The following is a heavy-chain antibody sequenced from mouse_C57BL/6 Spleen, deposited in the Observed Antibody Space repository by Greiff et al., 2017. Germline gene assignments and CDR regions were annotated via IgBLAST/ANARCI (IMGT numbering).Heavy chain of an antibody. D-gene: IGHD1-1*01. CDR3: ERGGKNYGSSPFAY. CDR2: FHPYNDDT. Sequence: QVQLQQSGAELVKPGASVKMSCKASGYTFTAYPIEWMKQNHGKSLEWIGNFHPYNDDTKYNEKFKGKATLTVEKSSSTVYLELSRLTSDDSAVYYCERGGKNYGSSPFAYWGQGTLVTVSA. J-gene: IGHJ3*01. V-gene: IGHV1-47*01. CDR1: GYTFTAYP.